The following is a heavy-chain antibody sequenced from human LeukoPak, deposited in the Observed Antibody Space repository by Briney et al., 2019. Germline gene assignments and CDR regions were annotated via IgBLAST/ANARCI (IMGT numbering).Heavy chain of an antibody. CDR1: GYTFTSYA. Sequence: ASVKVSCKASGYTFTSYAMHWVRQAPGQRLECMGWINTGNGNTKYSQKFQGRVTITRDTSASTAYMELSRLRSDDTAVYYCATSTTRDVYYYYYGMDVWGQGTTVTVSS. CDR3: ATSTTRDVYYYYYGMDV. J-gene: IGHJ6*02. CDR2: INTGNGNT. V-gene: IGHV1-3*04. D-gene: IGHD1-14*01.